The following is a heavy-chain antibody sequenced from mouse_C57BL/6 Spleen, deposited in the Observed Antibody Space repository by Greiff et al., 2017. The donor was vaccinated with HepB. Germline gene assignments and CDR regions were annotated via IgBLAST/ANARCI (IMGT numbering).Heavy chain of an antibody. J-gene: IGHJ2*01. CDR2: IDPSDSYT. CDR1: GYTFTSYW. V-gene: IGHV1-69*01. D-gene: IGHD5-5*01. CDR3: AKNEELPYFDY. Sequence: VQLQQPGAELVMPGASVKLSCKASGYTFTSYWMHWVKQRPGQGLEWIGEIDPSDSYTNYNQKFKGKSTLTVDKSSSTAYMQLSSLTSEDSAVYSCAKNEELPYFDYWGQGTTLTVSS.